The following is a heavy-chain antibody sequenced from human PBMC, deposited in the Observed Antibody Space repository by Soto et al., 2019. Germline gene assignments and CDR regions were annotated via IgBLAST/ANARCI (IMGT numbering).Heavy chain of an antibody. J-gene: IGHJ4*02. CDR3: AALDTAMVKTAGY. CDR1: GFIFSRYS. V-gene: IGHV3-21*01. CDR2: IGTSGSYI. Sequence: GSLRLSCAVSGFIFSRYSMNWVRQAPGKGLEWVSSIGTSGSYIYDTDSVKGRFTISRDNTKDSLYLQMNSLRAEDTAVYYCAALDTAMVKTAGYWGQGT. D-gene: IGHD5-18*01.